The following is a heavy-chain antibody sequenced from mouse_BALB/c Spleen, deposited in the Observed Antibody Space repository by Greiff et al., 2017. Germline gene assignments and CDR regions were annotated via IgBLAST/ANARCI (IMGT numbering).Heavy chain of an antibody. CDR3: ARWRVDY. V-gene: IGHV14-3*02. CDR2: IDPANGNT. J-gene: IGHJ4*01. CDR1: GFNIKDTY. Sequence: EVQRVESGAELVKPGASVKLSCTASGFNIKDTYMHWVKQRPEQGLEWIGRIDPANGNTKYDPKFQGKATITADTSSNTAYLQLSSLTSEDTAVYYCARWRVDYWGQGTSVTVSS.